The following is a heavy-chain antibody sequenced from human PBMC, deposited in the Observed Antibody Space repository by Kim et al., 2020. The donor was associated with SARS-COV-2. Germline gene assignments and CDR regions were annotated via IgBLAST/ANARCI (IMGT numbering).Heavy chain of an antibody. D-gene: IGHD2-15*01. J-gene: IGHJ4*02. CDR2: MNPNSGIT. Sequence: ASVKVSCKASGYTFTSYDINWVRQATGQGLEWMGWMNPNSGITGYAQKFQGRVTMTRNTSISTAYMELSRLRSEDTAVYYCARGLGYCSGGSCQARYFDYWGQGTLVTVSS. CDR3: ARGLGYCSGGSCQARYFDY. V-gene: IGHV1-8*01. CDR1: GYTFTSYD.